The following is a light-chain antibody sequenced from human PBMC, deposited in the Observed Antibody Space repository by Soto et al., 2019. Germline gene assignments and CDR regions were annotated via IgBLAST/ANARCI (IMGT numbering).Light chain of an antibody. J-gene: IGLJ1*01. Sequence: QAVVAQPRSVSGSPGQLLTISCTGTSSDVDDYRYVSWYQQYPGKAPKLVIYDGNKRPSGVPDRFSGSNSGNTASLTISGLQAEDEADYYCCSYVTTPEIFGTGTKLTVL. V-gene: IGLV2-11*01. CDR2: DGN. CDR1: SSDVDDYRY. CDR3: CSYVTTPEI.